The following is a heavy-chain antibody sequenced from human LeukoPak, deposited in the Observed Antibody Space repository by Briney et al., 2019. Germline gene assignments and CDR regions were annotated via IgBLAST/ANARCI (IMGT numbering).Heavy chain of an antibody. D-gene: IGHD2-21*02. CDR3: ARDPALTFNWFDP. V-gene: IGHV4-38-2*02. CDR2: IYHSGNT. Sequence: SETLSLTYAVSGYSISSGYYWAWIRQTPERGLEWIGSIYHSGNTYYSPSLKSRVTISVDTSKNQFSLELSSVTAADTAVYYCARDPALTFNWFDPWGQGILVTVSS. J-gene: IGHJ5*02. CDR1: GYSISSGYY.